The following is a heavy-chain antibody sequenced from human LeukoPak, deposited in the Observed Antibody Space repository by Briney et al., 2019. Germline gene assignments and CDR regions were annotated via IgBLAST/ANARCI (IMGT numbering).Heavy chain of an antibody. D-gene: IGHD6-6*01. CDR2: INPTGGST. CDR3: ARKGSSSCFDY. CDR1: GYTFISYQ. Sequence: ASVKVSCKASGYTFISYQMHWVRQTPGQGLEWMGIINPTGGSTSHAQKFQGRVTMTRDTSTSTVYMELSSLRSEDTAVYYCARKGSSSCFDYWGQGTLVTVSS. V-gene: IGHV1-46*01. J-gene: IGHJ4*02.